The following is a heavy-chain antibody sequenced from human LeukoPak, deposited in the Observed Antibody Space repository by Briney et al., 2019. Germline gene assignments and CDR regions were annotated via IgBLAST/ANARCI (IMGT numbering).Heavy chain of an antibody. D-gene: IGHD1-26*01. CDR3: AKGPGGSYYPFDY. CDR2: IWYDGNNK. CDR1: GFMFSNYG. V-gene: IGHV3-33*06. J-gene: IGHJ4*02. Sequence: PGGSLRLSCAASGFMFSNYGMHWVRQAPGKGLEWVAVIWYDGNNKYYADSVKGRFTIPRDNSKNTLYLQMNSLRAEDTAVYYCAKGPGGSYYPFDYWGQGTLVTVSS.